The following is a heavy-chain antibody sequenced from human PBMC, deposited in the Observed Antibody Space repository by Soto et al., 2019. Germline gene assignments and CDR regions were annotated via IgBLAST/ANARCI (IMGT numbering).Heavy chain of an antibody. Sequence: DVQLLESGGGLVQPGGSLRLSCAASRFTFSRNVMTWVRQAPGKGLEWVSTISGSGGSTYYVDSVKGRFTISRDNSKSTLYLQMNNLGDEDTALYFCASSYSSGWYNYWGQGTLVTVSS. V-gene: IGHV3-23*01. CDR1: RFTFSRNV. D-gene: IGHD6-19*01. CDR2: ISGSGGST. J-gene: IGHJ4*02. CDR3: ASSYSSGWYNY.